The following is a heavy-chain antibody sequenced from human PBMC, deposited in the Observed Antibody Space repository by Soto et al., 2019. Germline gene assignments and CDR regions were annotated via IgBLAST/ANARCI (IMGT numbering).Heavy chain of an antibody. D-gene: IGHD5-12*01. CDR3: ARDNAASGYDNRFDY. CDR1: GYTFPSYG. Sequence: ASVKVSCKASGYTFPSYGISWVRQAPGQGLEWMGWISAYNGNTNYAQKLQGRVTMTTDTSTSTAYMELRSLRSDDTAVYYCARDNAASGYDNRFDYRGQGTLVTVAS. V-gene: IGHV1-18*01. J-gene: IGHJ4*02. CDR2: ISAYNGNT.